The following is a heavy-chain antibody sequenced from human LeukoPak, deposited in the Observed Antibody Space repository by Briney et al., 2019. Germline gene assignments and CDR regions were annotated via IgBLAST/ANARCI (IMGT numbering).Heavy chain of an antibody. D-gene: IGHD6-13*01. Sequence: SQTLSLTCAISGDSVSSNSAAWNWIRQSPSRGLEWLGRTYYRSKWYSDYAVSVKSRITINPDTSKNQFSLQLNSVTPEDTAVYYCARQEQQLIYNWFDPWGQGTLVTVSS. CDR1: GDSVSSNSAA. CDR2: TYYRSKWYS. V-gene: IGHV6-1*01. J-gene: IGHJ5*02. CDR3: ARQEQQLIYNWFDP.